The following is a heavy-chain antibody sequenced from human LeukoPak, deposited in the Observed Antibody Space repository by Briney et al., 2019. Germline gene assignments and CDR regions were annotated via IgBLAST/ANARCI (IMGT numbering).Heavy chain of an antibody. D-gene: IGHD3-10*01. J-gene: IGHJ6*02. Sequence: GGSLRLSCAASGFPISSFWMHWVRQVPGKGLVWVSRNKGDGTSSSYAESVKGRFTISRDNAKNTIYLQLNSLRVDDTAVYYWMRDGRYYGMDVWGQGTTVTVSS. CDR1: GFPISSFW. CDR2: NKGDGTSS. CDR3: MRDGRYYGMDV. V-gene: IGHV3-74*01.